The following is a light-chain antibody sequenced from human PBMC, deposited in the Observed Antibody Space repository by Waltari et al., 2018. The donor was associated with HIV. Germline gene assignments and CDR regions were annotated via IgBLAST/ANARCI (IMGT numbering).Light chain of an antibody. CDR3: QQYDSSPWT. J-gene: IGKJ1*01. Sequence: DIQLTQSPSTLSASVGDTVTITCRASQSIRIWLALFQQKPGKAPKLLLYAASSLQTGVPSRFSGSTSGTEFTLTISSLQPDDFATYYCQQYDSSPWTFGQGTKVEI. CDR1: QSIRIW. V-gene: IGKV1-5*03. CDR2: AAS.